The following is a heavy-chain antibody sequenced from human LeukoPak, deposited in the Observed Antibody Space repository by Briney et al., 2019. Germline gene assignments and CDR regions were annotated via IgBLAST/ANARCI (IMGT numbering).Heavy chain of an antibody. CDR1: GFTFDDYA. J-gene: IGHJ4*02. CDR2: ISWNSGSI. V-gene: IGHV3-9*03. CDR3: AKDIEAMATYYFDY. D-gene: IGHD5-24*01. Sequence: PGRSLRLSSAASGFTFDDYAMHWVRQAPGKGLEWVSGISWNSGSIGYADSVKGRFTISRDNAKNSLYLQMNSLRAEDMGLYYCAKDIEAMATYYFDYWGQGTLVTVSS.